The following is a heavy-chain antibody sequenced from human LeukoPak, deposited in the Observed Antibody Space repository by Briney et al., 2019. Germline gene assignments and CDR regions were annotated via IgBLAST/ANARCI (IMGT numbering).Heavy chain of an antibody. CDR1: GCSISSHC. D-gene: IGHD3-3*01. CDR3: ARVLEDYDFWSGYVDY. CDR2: TYYSGST. J-gene: IGHJ4*02. Sequence: WETLSLTCTVSGCSISSHCWRWIRQPPGKGLEWIGLTYYSGSTNFNPCLKSRVTISLDTSKTQFSLKRRSVTAAATAVYYCARVLEDYDFWSGYVDYWGQGTLVTVSS. V-gene: IGHV4-59*11.